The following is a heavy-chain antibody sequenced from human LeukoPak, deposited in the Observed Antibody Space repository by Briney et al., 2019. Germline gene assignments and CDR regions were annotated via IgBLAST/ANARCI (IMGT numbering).Heavy chain of an antibody. CDR1: GGSISSGDYY. CDR3: ARGVVVEAFDI. V-gene: IGHV4-30-4*01. J-gene: IGHJ3*02. CDR2: IYYSGST. Sequence: SETLSLTCTVSGGSISSGDYYWSWIRQPPGKGLEWIGYIYYSGSTYYNPSLKSRVTISVDTSKNQFSLKLSSVTAADTAAYYCARGVVVEAFDIWGQGTMVTVSS. D-gene: IGHD2-21*01.